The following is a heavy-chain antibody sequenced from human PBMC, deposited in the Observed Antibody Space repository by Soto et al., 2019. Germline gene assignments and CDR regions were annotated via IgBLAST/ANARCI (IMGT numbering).Heavy chain of an antibody. J-gene: IGHJ6*02. V-gene: IGHV1-8*01. CDR3: ARWDAAGPKGSCYCDGMDV. Sequence: QVQLVQSGAEVKKPGASVKVSCKASGYTFTSYDINWVRQATGQGLEWMGWMNPNSGNTGYAQKFQGRVTMTRNTSISTAYLELSSLRSEDTAVYYCARWDAAGPKGSCYCDGMDVWGQGTTVTVSS. CDR1: GYTFTSYD. CDR2: MNPNSGNT. D-gene: IGHD6-25*01.